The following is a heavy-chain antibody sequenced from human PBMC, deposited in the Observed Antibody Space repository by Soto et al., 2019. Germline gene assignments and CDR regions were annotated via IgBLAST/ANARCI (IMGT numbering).Heavy chain of an antibody. J-gene: IGHJ5*02. CDR2: IRGKRYGGTT. V-gene: IGHV3-49*03. CDR1: GFTFGDYA. D-gene: IGHD3-22*01. Sequence: GGSLRLSCIASGFTFGDYAMSWFRQAPGKGLEWVGFIRGKRYGGTTEYAASVKGRFTISRDDSKNTMYLQMNSLKTEDTAVYYCTIPRAPMIRPWGQGTLVTVSS. CDR3: TIPRAPMIRP.